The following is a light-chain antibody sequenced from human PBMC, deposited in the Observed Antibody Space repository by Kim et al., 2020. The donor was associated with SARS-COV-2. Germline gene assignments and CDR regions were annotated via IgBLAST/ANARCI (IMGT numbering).Light chain of an antibody. CDR3: SSYTSSKTWL. V-gene: IGLV2-14*03. CDR1: NSDIGAYNY. CDR2: DVT. J-gene: IGLJ3*02. Sequence: GQSLTISCTGTNSDIGAYNYVSGYQHHPGKAPKLLIYDVTKRPSGVSNRFSGSKSGSTASLTISGLQAEDEADYYCSSYTSSKTWLFGGGTQLTVL.